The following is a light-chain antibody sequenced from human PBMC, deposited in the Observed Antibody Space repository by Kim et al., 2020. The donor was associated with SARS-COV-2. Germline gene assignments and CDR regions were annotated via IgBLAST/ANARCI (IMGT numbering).Light chain of an antibody. Sequence: EIVMTQSPAILSVSPGERASLSCRASQSVSSNLAWYQQKPGQAPRLLIYGASTRATGIPARFSGSGSGTEFTLTISSLQSEDFVVYYCQQYNNWPRTFGPGTKVDIK. J-gene: IGKJ3*01. V-gene: IGKV3-15*01. CDR2: GAS. CDR1: QSVSSN. CDR3: QQYNNWPRT.